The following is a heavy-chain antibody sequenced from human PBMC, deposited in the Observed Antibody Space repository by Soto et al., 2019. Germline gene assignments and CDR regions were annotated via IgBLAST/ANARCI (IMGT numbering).Heavy chain of an antibody. CDR1: GGSISSSSYY. J-gene: IGHJ5*02. V-gene: IGHV4-39*02. CDR2: IYYSGST. CDR3: AREKIYDYSNPNWFDP. D-gene: IGHD4-4*01. Sequence: QLQLQESGPGLVKPSETLSLTCTVSGGSISSSSYYWGWIRQPPGKGLEWIGSIYYSGSTYYNPSLKSRVTISVDTSKNQFSLKLSSVTAADTAVYYCAREKIYDYSNPNWFDPWGQGTLVTVSS.